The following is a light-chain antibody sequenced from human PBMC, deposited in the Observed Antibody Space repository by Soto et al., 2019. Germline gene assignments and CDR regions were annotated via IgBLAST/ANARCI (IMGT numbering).Light chain of an antibody. Sequence: DSQMTHSPSTLYTPLGDRVTLSCMARQGISSWLAWYQPKPGKAPKLLIYDASSLESGVPSRFSGSGSGTDFTLTISCLQSEDFATYYCQQYYSYPVTFGQGTKVDIK. V-gene: IGKV1-5*01. CDR2: DAS. J-gene: IGKJ1*01. CDR1: QGISSW. CDR3: QQYYSYPVT.